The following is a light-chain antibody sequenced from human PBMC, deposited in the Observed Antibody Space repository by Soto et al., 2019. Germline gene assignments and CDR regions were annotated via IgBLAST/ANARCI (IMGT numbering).Light chain of an antibody. CDR1: SSDVGGYNF. CDR3: SSYTSSSTLYV. V-gene: IGLV2-14*01. CDR2: EVS. Sequence: LTQPASVSGSPGQSITISCTGTSSDVGGYNFVSWYQQHPGKAPKLMIYEVSYRPSGVSIRFSGSKSGNTASLTISGLQAEDEADYYCSSYTSSSTLYVFGTGTKLTVL. J-gene: IGLJ1*01.